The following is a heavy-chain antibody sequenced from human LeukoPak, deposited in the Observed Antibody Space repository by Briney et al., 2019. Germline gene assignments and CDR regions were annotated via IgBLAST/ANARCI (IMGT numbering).Heavy chain of an antibody. V-gene: IGHV4-34*01. CDR2: INNSGST. CDR1: GGSFSGYY. CDR3: ARGLNKYCSGGSCYSGS. Sequence: SETLSLTCAVYGGSFSGYYWSWIRQPPGKGLEWIGEINNSGSTNYNPSLKSRVTISVDTSKNQFSLKLSSVTAADTAVYYCARGLNKYCSGGSCYSGSWGQGTLVTVSS. J-gene: IGHJ4*02. D-gene: IGHD2-15*01.